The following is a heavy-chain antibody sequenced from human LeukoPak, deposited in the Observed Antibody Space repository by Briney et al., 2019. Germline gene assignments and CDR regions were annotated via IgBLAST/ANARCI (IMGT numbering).Heavy chain of an antibody. CDR1: GITLSNYG. CDR3: AKRGVVIRVILVGFHKEANYFDS. Sequence: GGSLRLSCAVAGITLSNYGMSWVRQAPGEGLEWVAGISGTGGSTKYADSVQGRFPVSRDNAKNTLYLQMNSLRAEDTAVYFCAKRGVVIRVILVGFHKEANYFDSWGQGALVTVSS. D-gene: IGHD2-21*01. CDR2: ISGTGGST. J-gene: IGHJ4*02. V-gene: IGHV3-23*01.